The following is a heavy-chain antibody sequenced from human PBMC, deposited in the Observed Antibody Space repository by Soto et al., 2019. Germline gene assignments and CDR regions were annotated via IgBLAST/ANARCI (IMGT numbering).Heavy chain of an antibody. V-gene: IGHV3-30*18. D-gene: IGHD5-12*01. CDR2: ISYDGSNK. CDR1: GFTFSSYG. Sequence: SGGGVVQPGRSLRLSCAASGFTFSSYGMHWVRQAPGKGLEWVAVISYDGSNKYYADSVKGRFTISRDNSKNTLYLQMNSLRAEDTAVYYCAKHQYSGYDAALGYWGQGTLVTVSS. J-gene: IGHJ4*02. CDR3: AKHQYSGYDAALGY.